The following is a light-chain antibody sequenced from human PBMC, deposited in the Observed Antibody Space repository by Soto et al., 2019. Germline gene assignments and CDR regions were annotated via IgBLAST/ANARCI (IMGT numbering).Light chain of an antibody. CDR3: QQSYGTPIT. V-gene: IGKV1-39*01. CDR2: VAS. CDR1: QSISRY. Sequence: DLQTTQSPSSLSASVGDRVTITCRASQSISRYLNWYQQKPGKAPNLLIYVASSLQSEVPSRFSGSGSGTDFTLTITSLQPEDFATYYCQQSYGTPITFGQGTRLEIK. J-gene: IGKJ5*01.